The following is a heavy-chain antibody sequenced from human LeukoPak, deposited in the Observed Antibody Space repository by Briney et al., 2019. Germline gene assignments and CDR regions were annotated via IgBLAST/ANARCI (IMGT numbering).Heavy chain of an antibody. CDR3: ARHSGYYDILTGYPKVAYFDY. V-gene: IGHV4-39*01. J-gene: IGHJ4*02. Sequence: PSETLSLTCTVSGGSISSSSYYWGWIRQPPGKGLEWIGSIYYSGSTYYNPSLKSRVTISVDTSKNQFSLKLSSVTAADTAVYYCARHSGYYDILTGYPKVAYFDYWGQGTLVTVSS. CDR2: IYYSGST. D-gene: IGHD3-9*01. CDR1: GGSISSSSYY.